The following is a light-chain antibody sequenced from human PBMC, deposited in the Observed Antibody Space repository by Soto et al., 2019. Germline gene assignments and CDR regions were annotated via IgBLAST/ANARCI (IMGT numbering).Light chain of an antibody. CDR3: SSYTSSSTRV. J-gene: IGLJ1*01. V-gene: IGLV2-14*01. Sequence: SVPTQPASVSGSPGQSIDITCTGTSSDVGGYNYVSWYQQHPGKAPKLMIYDVSNRPSGVSNRFSGSKSGNTASLTISGLQADDEADYYCSSYTSSSTRVFGTGTKVTVL. CDR1: SSDVGGYNY. CDR2: DVS.